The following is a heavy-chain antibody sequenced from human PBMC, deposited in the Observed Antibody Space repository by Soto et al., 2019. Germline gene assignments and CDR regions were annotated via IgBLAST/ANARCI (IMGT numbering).Heavy chain of an antibody. CDR1: GGSFSGFS. D-gene: IGHD3-10*01. CDR3: ARGLAGSGFHYFDS. CDR2: VNHGGST. Sequence: QVPLQQWGAGLLKPSETLSLTCAVNGGSFSGFSWTWIRQPPGKDLEWIGEVNHGGSTKYNPSNKGRVTMSVDTSKNQFALKLDSVTAADTAVFYCARGLAGSGFHYFDSRDQGILVTVSS. J-gene: IGHJ4*02. V-gene: IGHV4-34*01.